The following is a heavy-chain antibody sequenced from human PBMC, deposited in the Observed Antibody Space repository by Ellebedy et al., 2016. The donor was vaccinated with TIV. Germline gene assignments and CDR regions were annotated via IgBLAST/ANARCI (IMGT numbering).Heavy chain of an antibody. CDR1: GFTFSSYW. Sequence: GESLKISCAASGFTFSSYWMHWVRQAPGKGLVWVSRINSDGSSTSYADSVKGRFTISRDNAKNSLYLQMNSLRAEDTAVYYCAMEPHDYWGQGTLVTVSS. CDR3: AMEPHDY. J-gene: IGHJ4*02. D-gene: IGHD1-1*01. V-gene: IGHV3-74*01. CDR2: INSDGSST.